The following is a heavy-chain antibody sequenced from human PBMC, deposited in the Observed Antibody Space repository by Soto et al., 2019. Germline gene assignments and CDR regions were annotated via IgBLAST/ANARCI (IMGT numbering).Heavy chain of an antibody. Sequence: SETLSLTCAVSGGSISSGGYSWSWIRQPPGKGLEWIGYIYHSGSTYYNPSLKSRVTISVDRSKNQFPLKLSSVTAADTAVYYCAREGGDANFDYWGQGTLVTVSS. CDR3: AREGGDANFDY. CDR1: GGSISSGGYS. J-gene: IGHJ4*02. D-gene: IGHD2-21*02. CDR2: IYHSGST. V-gene: IGHV4-30-2*01.